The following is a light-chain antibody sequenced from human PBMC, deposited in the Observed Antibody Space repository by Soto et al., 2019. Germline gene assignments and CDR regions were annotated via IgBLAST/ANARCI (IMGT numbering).Light chain of an antibody. CDR2: DVS. V-gene: IGLV2-14*03. CDR3: SSYTSSSTLSTYV. CDR1: SSDVGGYNY. J-gene: IGLJ1*01. Sequence: SISKNKTSSDVGGYNYVSWYQHHPGKAPKLMIYDVSNRPSGVSNRFSGSKSGNTASLIISGLQAEDEADYYCSSYTSSSTLSTYVFGTGTKVTVL.